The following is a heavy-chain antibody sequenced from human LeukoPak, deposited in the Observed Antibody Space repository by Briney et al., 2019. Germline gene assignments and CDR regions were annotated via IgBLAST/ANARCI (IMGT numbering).Heavy chain of an antibody. CDR3: AISAHGYFQY. J-gene: IGHJ1*01. D-gene: IGHD6-13*01. V-gene: IGHV5-51*01. Sequence: GESLKISCKGSGYSFTTNWIAWVRQIPGKGLEWMGIIYPGDSDTRYSPSFQGQVTISADKSIDTAFLQWSSLKASDTAMYYCAISAHGYFQYWGQGTLVTVSS. CDR2: IYPGDSDT. CDR1: GYSFTTNW.